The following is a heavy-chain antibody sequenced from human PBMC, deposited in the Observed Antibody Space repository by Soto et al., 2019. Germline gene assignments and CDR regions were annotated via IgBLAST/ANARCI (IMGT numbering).Heavy chain of an antibody. V-gene: IGHV3-7*04. D-gene: IGHD3-16*01. CDR1: GFSLSGHW. CDR3: GGGGGNFDQ. CDR2: VKDDGSDK. Sequence: EVQLAESGGGLVQPGGSPRLTCVASGFSLSGHWMSWVRQAPGKGLEWVANVKDDGSDKYYVDSVKGRFTISRDNAKNSLDLQMNSLRAEDTGVFYCGGGGGNFDQWGQGTLVTVSS. J-gene: IGHJ4*02.